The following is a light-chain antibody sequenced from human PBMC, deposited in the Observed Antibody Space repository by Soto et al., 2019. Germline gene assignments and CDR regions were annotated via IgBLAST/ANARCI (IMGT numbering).Light chain of an antibody. CDR3: EPYNNWPPWT. Sequence: EIVMPQSPATLSVSPGERATLSCRASQSVSSNLAWYQQKPGQDPRLLIYGASTRATGIPARFSGSGSGTEFTLTISSLQSEDFAVYYCEPYNNWPPWTFGQGTKVEIK. CDR2: GAS. J-gene: IGKJ1*01. V-gene: IGKV3-15*01. CDR1: QSVSSN.